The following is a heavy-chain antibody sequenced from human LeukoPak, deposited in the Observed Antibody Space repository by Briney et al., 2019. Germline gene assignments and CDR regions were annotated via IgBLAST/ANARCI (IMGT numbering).Heavy chain of an antibody. CDR1: GFTFSSYG. D-gene: IGHD2-2*01. V-gene: IGHV3-30*02. Sequence: GGSLRLSCAASGFTFSSYGMHWVRQAPGKGLEWVALIRYDGSNKYYADSVKGRFTIPRDNSKNTLYLQMNSLRAEDTAVYYCAKLAVVVPAASWFDPWGQGTLVTVSS. CDR3: AKLAVVVPAASWFDP. J-gene: IGHJ5*02. CDR2: IRYDGSNK.